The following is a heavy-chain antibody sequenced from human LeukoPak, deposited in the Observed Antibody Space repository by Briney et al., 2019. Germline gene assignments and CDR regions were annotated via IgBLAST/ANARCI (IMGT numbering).Heavy chain of an antibody. V-gene: IGHV3-30*18. Sequence: PGGSLRLSCAASGFTFSSYGMHWVRQAPGKGLEWVAVISYDGSNKYYADSVKGRFTISRDNSKNTLYLQMNSLRAEDTAVYYCAKDYTSKRNLYYFDYWGQGTLVTVSS. CDR2: ISYDGSNK. CDR1: GFTFSSYG. J-gene: IGHJ4*02. CDR3: AKDYTSKRNLYYFDY. D-gene: IGHD6-6*01.